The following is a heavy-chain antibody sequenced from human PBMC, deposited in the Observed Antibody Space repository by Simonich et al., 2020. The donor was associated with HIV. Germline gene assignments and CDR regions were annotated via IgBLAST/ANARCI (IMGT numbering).Heavy chain of an antibody. Sequence: EVQLLESGGGLVQPGGSLRLSCAASGFTFSSYAMSWVRQAPGKGLEMVAAISGSGGRTYYADSVKGRFTISRDNSKNTLYLQMNSLRAEDTAVYYCAKDRYYNFCSGYYDYWGQGTLVTVSS. J-gene: IGHJ4*02. CDR2: ISGSGGRT. V-gene: IGHV3-23*01. CDR1: GFTFSSYA. CDR3: AKDRYYNFCSGYYDY. D-gene: IGHD3-3*01.